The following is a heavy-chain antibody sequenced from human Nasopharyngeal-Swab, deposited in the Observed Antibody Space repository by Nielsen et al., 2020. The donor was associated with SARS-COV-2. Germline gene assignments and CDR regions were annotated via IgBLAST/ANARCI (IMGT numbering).Heavy chain of an antibody. CDR3: VKDRIVATNIFDY. CDR1: CLTFRDYA. V-gene: IGHV3-30*18. CDR2: KSYDGSNK. Sequence: GESLKTSCAASCLTFRDYAMHWVRQAPGKGLEWVAVKSYDGSNKFYADPVKGRFSIYRDNSENTLYLQMNSLRPEDTAVYYCVKDRIVATNIFDYWGQGTLVTVSS. D-gene: IGHD5-12*01. J-gene: IGHJ4*02.